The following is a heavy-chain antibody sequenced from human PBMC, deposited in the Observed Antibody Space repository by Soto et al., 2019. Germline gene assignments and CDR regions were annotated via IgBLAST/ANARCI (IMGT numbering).Heavy chain of an antibody. CDR1: GFTFSGSA. D-gene: IGHD2-15*01. CDR3: ARLIVGAPPDAFDI. CDR2: IRSKANNYAT. V-gene: IGHV3-73*02. Sequence: EVQLVESGGGLVQPGESLKLSCAASGFTFSGSAMHWVRQASGNGLEWVGRIRSKANNYATTYTASVKGRFTISRDDSKNTGYLQMNGRQAEDTAVYYCARLIVGAPPDAFDIWGQGTMVTVSS. J-gene: IGHJ3*02.